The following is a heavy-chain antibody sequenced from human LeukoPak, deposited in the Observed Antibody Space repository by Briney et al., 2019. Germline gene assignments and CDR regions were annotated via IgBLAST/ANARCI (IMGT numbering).Heavy chain of an antibody. Sequence: PGGSLRLSCAASGFTFSDYYMSWIRQAPGKGLEWVSYISSSGSTIYYADSVKGRFTISRDNAKNSLYLQMNSLRAEDTAVYYCARDREERGLLWFGERDHNDYYYYGMDVWGQGTTVTVSS. D-gene: IGHD3-10*01. J-gene: IGHJ6*02. V-gene: IGHV3-11*01. CDR2: ISSSGSTI. CDR3: ARDREERGLLWFGERDHNDYYYYGMDV. CDR1: GFTFSDYY.